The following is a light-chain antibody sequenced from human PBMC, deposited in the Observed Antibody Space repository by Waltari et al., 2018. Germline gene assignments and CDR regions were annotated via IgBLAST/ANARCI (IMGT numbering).Light chain of an antibody. J-gene: IGKJ1*01. Sequence: EIVMTQPPATLSVSPGERATPSCRASQSVSSSLAWYQQKPGQAPRLLIYGASTRATGIPARFSGSGSGTEFTLTISSLQSEDFAVYSCQQYNTWPPTWTFGQGTKVEIK. V-gene: IGKV3-15*01. CDR1: QSVSSS. CDR3: QQYNTWPPTWT. CDR2: GAS.